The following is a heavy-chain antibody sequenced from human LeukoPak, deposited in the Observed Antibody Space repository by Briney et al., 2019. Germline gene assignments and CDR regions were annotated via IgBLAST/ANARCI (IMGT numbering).Heavy chain of an antibody. V-gene: IGHV1-3*01. CDR2: INAGNGNT. CDR3: ARSSVMAAAGTGRNQYFQH. D-gene: IGHD6-13*01. Sequence: GASVKVSCKASGYTFTSYAMHWVRQAPGQRLEWMGGINAGNGNTKYSQKFQGRVTITRDTSASTAYMELSSLRSEDTAVYYCARSSVMAAAGTGRNQYFQHWGQGTLVTVSS. J-gene: IGHJ1*01. CDR1: GYTFTSYA.